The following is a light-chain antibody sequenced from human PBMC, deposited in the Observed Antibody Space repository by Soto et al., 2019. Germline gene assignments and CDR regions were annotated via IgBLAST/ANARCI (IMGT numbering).Light chain of an antibody. J-gene: IGLJ3*02. Sequence: QSALTQPPSVSGSPGQSVTISCTGTSSDVGSYDRVSWYQQSPGTAPKLMIYEVTKRPSGVPDRFSGSKSGNTASLTISGLQAEDETDYYCSSYTSSSTWVFGGGTKLTVL. CDR3: SSYTSSSTWV. CDR1: SSDVGSYDR. CDR2: EVT. V-gene: IGLV2-18*02.